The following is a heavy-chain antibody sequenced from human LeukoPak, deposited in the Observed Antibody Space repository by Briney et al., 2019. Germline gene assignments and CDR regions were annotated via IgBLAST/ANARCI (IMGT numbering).Heavy chain of an antibody. D-gene: IGHD5-24*01. CDR3: ARALAGWLQLGAFDI. Sequence: SVKVSCKASGGTFSSYTISWVRQAPGQGLEWMGRIIPILGIANYAQKFQGRVTITADKSTSTAYMELSSLRSEDTAVYYCARALAGWLQLGAFDIWGQGTMVTVSS. CDR2: IIPILGIA. CDR1: GGTFSSYT. J-gene: IGHJ3*02. V-gene: IGHV1-69*02.